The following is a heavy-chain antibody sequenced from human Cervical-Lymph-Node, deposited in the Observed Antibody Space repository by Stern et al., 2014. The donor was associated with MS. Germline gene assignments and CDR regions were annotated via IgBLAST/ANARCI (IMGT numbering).Heavy chain of an antibody. CDR1: GFTFTTSG. J-gene: IGHJ4*02. V-gene: IGHV3-30*18. CDR2: ISYDGSNQ. D-gene: IGHD2-2*02. CDR3: ANAAALSCRSPSCYKAFEY. Sequence: DQLVESGGGVVQPGGSLRLSCVASGFTFTTSGMHWVRQAPGKGLDWGAVISYDGSNQYYGDSVKGRFTISRDNSKNTVYLQMNSLRPEDTAVYYCANAAALSCRSPSCYKAFEYWGQGILVTVSS.